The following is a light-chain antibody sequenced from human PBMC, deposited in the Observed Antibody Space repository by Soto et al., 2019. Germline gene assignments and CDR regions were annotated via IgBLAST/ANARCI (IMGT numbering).Light chain of an antibody. CDR3: QQYNSWRF. CDR2: GAS. V-gene: IGKV3-15*01. Sequence: ERVMTQSPATLSVSPGERATLSCRASQNLTSSLAWYQQKPGQAPRLLIYGASNRATGVPARFSGSGSGTEFTLTISRRKSEDYAGYYCQQYNSWRFFGPGTKVDSK. J-gene: IGKJ3*01. CDR1: QNLTSS.